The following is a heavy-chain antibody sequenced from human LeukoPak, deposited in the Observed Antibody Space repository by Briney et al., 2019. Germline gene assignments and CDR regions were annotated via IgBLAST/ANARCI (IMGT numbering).Heavy chain of an antibody. CDR3: AKDYSSGWYYFFDY. J-gene: IGHJ4*02. CDR1: GLTFSSYA. Sequence: TGGSLRLSCVASGLTFSSYAMSWVRQAPGKGLEWVSAISGSGGSTYYADSVKGRFTISRDNSKNTLYLQMNSLRAEDTAVYYCAKDYSSGWYYFFDYWGQGTLVTVSS. V-gene: IGHV3-23*01. D-gene: IGHD6-19*01. CDR2: ISGSGGST.